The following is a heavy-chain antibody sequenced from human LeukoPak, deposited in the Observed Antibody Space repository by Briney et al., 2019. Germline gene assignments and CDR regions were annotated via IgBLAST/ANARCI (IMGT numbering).Heavy chain of an antibody. J-gene: IGHJ5*02. CDR2: ISAYNGNT. CDR1: GYTFTSYG. CDR3: ARGRDSSSWFDP. D-gene: IGHD6-13*01. Sequence: ASVKVSCMASGYTFTSYGISWVRQAPGQGLEWMGWISAYNGNTNYAQKLQGRVTMTTDTSTSTAYMEMRSLRSDGTAVYYCARGRDSSSWFDPWGQRTLVTVSS. V-gene: IGHV1-18*04.